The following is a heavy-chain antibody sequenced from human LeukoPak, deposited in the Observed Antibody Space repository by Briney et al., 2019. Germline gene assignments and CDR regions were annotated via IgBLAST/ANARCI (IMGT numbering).Heavy chain of an antibody. V-gene: IGHV4-34*01. D-gene: IGHD3-22*01. CDR3: ARGGITMIYPGGHPPANDY. Sequence: SETLSLTCAVYGGSFSGYFWSWIRQPPGKGLEWIGEINHSGSTNYNPSLKSRVTISVDTSKNQFSLKLSSVTAADTAVYYCARGGITMIYPGGHPPANDYWGQGTLVTVSS. CDR1: GGSFSGYF. J-gene: IGHJ4*02. CDR2: INHSGST.